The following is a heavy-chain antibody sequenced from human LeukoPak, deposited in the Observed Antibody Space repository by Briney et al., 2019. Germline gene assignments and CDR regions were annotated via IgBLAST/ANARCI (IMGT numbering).Heavy chain of an antibody. D-gene: IGHD2-15*01. J-gene: IGHJ4*02. Sequence: GESLKISSKVSGSSFTSYWIGWVRRMPGKGLEWMGIIYPGDSDTRYSPSFQGQVTISADKSISTAYLQWSSLKASDTARYYCARHDGEDDHRYWGQGTLVTVSS. CDR2: IYPGDSDT. V-gene: IGHV5-51*01. CDR3: ARHDGEDDHRY. CDR1: GSSFTSYW.